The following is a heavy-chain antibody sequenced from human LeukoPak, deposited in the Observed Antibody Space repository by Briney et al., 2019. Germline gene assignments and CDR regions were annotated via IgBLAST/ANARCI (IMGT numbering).Heavy chain of an antibody. J-gene: IGHJ4*02. CDR3: ARAGSGYYWDFDY. CDR1: GDSISSYNYF. V-gene: IGHV4-39*01. D-gene: IGHD3-22*01. CDR2: IYYRGNT. Sequence: PSETLSLTCTVSGDSISSYNYFWGWIRQPPGKGLEWVGSIYYRGNTYYNPSLKSRVTLSADTSKNQFSLKATSVTAADTAVYYCARAGSGYYWDFDYWGQGALVTVSS.